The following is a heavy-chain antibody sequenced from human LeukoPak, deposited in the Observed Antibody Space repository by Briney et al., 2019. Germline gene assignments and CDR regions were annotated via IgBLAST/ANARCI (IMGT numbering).Heavy chain of an antibody. CDR1: GAAFSKYG. CDR2: ISRSGDIT. J-gene: IGHJ4*02. Sequence: GGSLRLSCTASGAAFSKYGMKWIRQAAGAGLEYITYISRSGDITHYADCVKGRFTISRDNVKNTLYLQMNSLRAEDTALYYCATEGFYFWGPGTQVTVSS. V-gene: IGHV3-23*01. CDR3: ATEGFYF.